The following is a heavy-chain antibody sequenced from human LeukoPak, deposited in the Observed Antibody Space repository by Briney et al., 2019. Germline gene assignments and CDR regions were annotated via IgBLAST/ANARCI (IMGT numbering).Heavy chain of an antibody. CDR3: AKDLYY. Sequence: GGSLRLSCAASGFTFSSYGMHWVRQAPGKGLEWVAVISYDGSNKYYADSVKGRFTISRDNSKNTLYLQMNSLRAEDTAVYHCAKDLYYWGQGTLVTVSS. CDR1: GFTFSSYG. CDR2: ISYDGSNK. V-gene: IGHV3-30*18. J-gene: IGHJ4*02.